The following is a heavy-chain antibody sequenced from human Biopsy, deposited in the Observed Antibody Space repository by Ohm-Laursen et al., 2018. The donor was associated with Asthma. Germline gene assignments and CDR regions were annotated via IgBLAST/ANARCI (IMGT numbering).Heavy chain of an antibody. J-gene: IGHJ6*02. CDR2: ISRANPWTDSTI. Sequence: SLRLSCAASGFSFSDYAMSWVRQAPGKGLEWVAYISRANPWTDSTIYYADSVKGRFTISRDNSKNTLSLQMSSLRAEDTALYYCAKDLSKAVGDSNDYYYGMDVWGQGTTVTVAS. V-gene: IGHV3-23*01. CDR1: GFSFSDYA. CDR3: AKDLSKAVGDSNDYYYGMDV. D-gene: IGHD2-21*01.